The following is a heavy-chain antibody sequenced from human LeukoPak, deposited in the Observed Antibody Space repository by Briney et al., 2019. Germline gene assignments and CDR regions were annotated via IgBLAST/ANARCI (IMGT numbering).Heavy chain of an antibody. V-gene: IGHV4-59*11. J-gene: IGHJ4*02. CDR2: IYYTGST. D-gene: IGHD3-10*01. CDR1: GGSISSHF. CDR3: ARSYNSGSYYPYYFDS. Sequence: SETLSLTCTVSGGSISSHFWSWVRQPPGKGLEWIGSIYYTGSTNYNPSLKSRITMSVDTSKNQFSLKLSSMTAADTAVYYCARSYNSGSYYPYYFDSWGQGTLVTVSS.